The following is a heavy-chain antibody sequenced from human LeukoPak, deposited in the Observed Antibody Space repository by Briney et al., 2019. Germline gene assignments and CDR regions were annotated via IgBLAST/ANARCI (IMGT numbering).Heavy chain of an antibody. J-gene: IGHJ4*02. CDR2: IYYSGSP. CDR3: ARSLGYYRSGNDHRGGPDYFDY. D-gene: IGHD3-10*01. CDR1: GGFISGYY. V-gene: IGHV4-59*01. Sequence: PSETLSLTCAVSGGFISGYYWSWIRQAPGKGLECIGYIYYSGSPKYNPSLQSRVTMSVDTSKNLFSLKLSSVTAADTAVYYCARSLGYYRSGNDHRGGPDYFDYWGLGSLVTVSS.